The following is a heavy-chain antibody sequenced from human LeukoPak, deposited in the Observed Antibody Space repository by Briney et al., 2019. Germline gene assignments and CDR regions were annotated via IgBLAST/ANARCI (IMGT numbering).Heavy chain of an antibody. CDR3: AKDRCSNGVGCYYYYMDV. V-gene: IGHV3-30*02. D-gene: IGHD2-8*01. J-gene: IGHJ6*03. Sequence: GGSLRLSCAASRFTFSSYGMHWVRQAPGKGLEWVAYIQYDGSNEQYADSVKGRFSISRDSSKNILYLQMNSLRAEDTAVYYCAKDRCSNGVGCYYYYMDVRGKGTTVTISS. CDR1: RFTFSSYG. CDR2: IQYDGSNE.